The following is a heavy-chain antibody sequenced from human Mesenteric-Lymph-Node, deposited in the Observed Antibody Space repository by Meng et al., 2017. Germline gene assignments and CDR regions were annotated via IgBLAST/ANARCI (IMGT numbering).Heavy chain of an antibody. J-gene: IGHJ4*02. Sequence: QVQLVQSGAEVKNPGAPVKVSCKTSGYSFTTYGIHWVRQAPGQSLEWMGWFNAASGNTRYSQKFQDRVTINRDTSASSAYMEVSSLRSEDTAVYYCAKSSLHAGTLYFDSWGQGTLVTVSS. CDR2: FNAASGNT. D-gene: IGHD2-21*02. CDR3: AKSSLHAGTLYFDS. V-gene: IGHV1-3*01. CDR1: GYSFTTYG.